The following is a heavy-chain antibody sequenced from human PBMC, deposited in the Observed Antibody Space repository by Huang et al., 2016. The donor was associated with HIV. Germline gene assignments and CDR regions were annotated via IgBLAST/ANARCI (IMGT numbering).Heavy chain of an antibody. V-gene: IGHV1-69*01. CDR3: ARGRTRSSLYDSYYGLDV. Sequence: QVQLVQSGAEVKKPGSSVKVSCKASGGTFSTYAISWVRQAPGQGPEWMGGIIPIFGTANYAQKFQGTVTITADEFTSTAYMELGSLRSEDTALYYCARGRTRSSLYDSYYGLDVWGQGTTVTVSS. CDR1: GGTFSTYA. D-gene: IGHD6-6*01. J-gene: IGHJ6*02. CDR2: IIPIFGTA.